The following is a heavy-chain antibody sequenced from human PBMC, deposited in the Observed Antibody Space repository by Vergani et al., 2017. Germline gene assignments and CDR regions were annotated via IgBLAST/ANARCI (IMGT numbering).Heavy chain of an antibody. CDR2: ISAYNGNT. Sequence: QVQLVQSGAEVKKPGASVKVSCKASGYTFTSYGISWVRQAPGQGLEWMGWISAYNGNTNYPQNLQGRVTITTDTYTSTGYMELRSLRSDDAAVYYCARGGWRIGGRRPVPGTDFDYWGQGTLVTVSS. J-gene: IGHJ4*02. V-gene: IGHV1-18*01. D-gene: IGHD6-19*01. CDR3: ARGGWRIGGRRPVPGTDFDY. CDR1: GYTFTSYG.